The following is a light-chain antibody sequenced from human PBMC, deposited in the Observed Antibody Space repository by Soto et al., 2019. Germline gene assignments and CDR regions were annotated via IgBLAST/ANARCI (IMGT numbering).Light chain of an antibody. J-gene: IGLJ2*01. V-gene: IGLV2-11*01. CDR2: DVS. CDR1: SSDVGGYNY. Sequence: QSVLTQPRSVSGSPGQSVTISCTGTSSDVGGYNYVSWYQQHPGKAPKLMIHDVSKRPSGVPDRFSGSKSGNTASLTISGLQAEDEADYYCCSYAGSYTPVFGGGTKVTVL. CDR3: CSYAGSYTPV.